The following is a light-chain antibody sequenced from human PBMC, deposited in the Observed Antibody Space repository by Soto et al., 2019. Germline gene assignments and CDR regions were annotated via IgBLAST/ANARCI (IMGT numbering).Light chain of an antibody. V-gene: IGKV3-15*01. CDR3: KQYNIWTWT. J-gene: IGKJ1*01. Sequence: EIVMTQSPATLSVSPGEGVTLSCRASQSVDTKLAWYQQKPGQAHSLLIYGASSRATGIPPRFSGSGSGTQFILTISSLQSEDFAVYYCKQYNIWTWTFGQGTKVDIK. CDR1: QSVDTK. CDR2: GAS.